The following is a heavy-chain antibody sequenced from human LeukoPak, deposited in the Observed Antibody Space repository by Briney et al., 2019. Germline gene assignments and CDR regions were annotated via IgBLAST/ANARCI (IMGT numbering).Heavy chain of an antibody. V-gene: IGHV1-69*13. J-gene: IGHJ3*02. CDR2: IIPIFGTA. CDR3: ARHKPYGSGSFDTFDI. CDR1: GGTFSSYA. Sequence: ASVKVSCKASGGTFSSYAISWVRQAPGQGLEWMGGIIPIFGTANYAQKFQGRVTITADESTSTAYMELSSLRSEDTAVYYCARHKPYGSGSFDTFDIWGQGTMVTVSS. D-gene: IGHD3-10*01.